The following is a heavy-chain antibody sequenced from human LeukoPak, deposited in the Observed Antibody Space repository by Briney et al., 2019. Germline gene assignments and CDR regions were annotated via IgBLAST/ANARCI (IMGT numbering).Heavy chain of an antibody. CDR3: ARRLGYCSSTSCYSNWFDP. CDR1: GGSISSSSYY. J-gene: IGHJ5*02. CDR2: IYYSGST. Sequence: SETLSLTCTVSGGSISSSSYYWGWIRQPPGKGLEWIGSIYYSGSTYYNPSLKSRVTISVDTSKNQFSLKLSSVTAADTAVHYCARRLGYCSSTSCYSNWFDPWGQGTLVTVSS. D-gene: IGHD2-2*01. V-gene: IGHV4-39*01.